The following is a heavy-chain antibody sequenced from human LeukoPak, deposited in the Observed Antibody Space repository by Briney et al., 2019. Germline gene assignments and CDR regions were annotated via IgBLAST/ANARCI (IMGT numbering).Heavy chain of an antibody. CDR2: IYHSGST. J-gene: IGHJ3*02. CDR3: ARGSRFWSGSDAFDI. CDR1: GGSISSGGYS. D-gene: IGHD3-3*01. Sequence: SETLSLTCAVSGGSISSGGYSWSWIRQPPGKGLEWLGYIYHSGSTSYNPSLKSRVTISVDRSKNQFSLKLSSVTAADTAVYYCARGSRFWSGSDAFDIWGQGTMATVSS. V-gene: IGHV4-30-2*01.